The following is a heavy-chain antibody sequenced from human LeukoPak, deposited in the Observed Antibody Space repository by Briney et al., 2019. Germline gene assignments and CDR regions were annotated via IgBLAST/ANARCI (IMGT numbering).Heavy chain of an antibody. CDR2: IYAGDSET. V-gene: IGHV5-51*01. CDR1: GYSFTSYW. D-gene: IGHD3-9*01. Sequence: GEYLKISCKGSGYSFTSYWIVWVRQLPGKGLEWMGIIYAGDSETRYNPSFQGQVTISADKSISTAYLQWNSLKASDTAVYYCARPYNTDWSRFDCWGQGTLVTVSS. J-gene: IGHJ4*02. CDR3: ARPYNTDWSRFDC.